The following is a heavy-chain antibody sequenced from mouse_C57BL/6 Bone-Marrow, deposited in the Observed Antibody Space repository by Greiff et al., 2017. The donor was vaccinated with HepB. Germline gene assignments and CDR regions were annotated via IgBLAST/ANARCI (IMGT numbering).Heavy chain of an antibody. CDR3: ARSAGTNYFDY. V-gene: IGHV1-42*01. CDR1: GYSFTGYY. CDR2: INPSTGGT. Sequence: EVKLQESGPELVKPGASVKISCKASGYSFTGYYMNWVKQSPEKSLEWIGEINPSTGGTTYNQKFKAKATLTVDKSSSTAYMQLKSLTSEDSAVYYCARSAGTNYFDYWGQGTTLTVSS. J-gene: IGHJ2*01. D-gene: IGHD4-1*01.